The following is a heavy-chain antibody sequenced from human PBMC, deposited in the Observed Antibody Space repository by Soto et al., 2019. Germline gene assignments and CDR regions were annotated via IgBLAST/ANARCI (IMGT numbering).Heavy chain of an antibody. D-gene: IGHD3-10*01. CDR1: GGSMSSYY. V-gene: IGHV4-59*08. CDR3: ARRPGFGHAFDI. J-gene: IGHJ3*02. Sequence: PSETLSLTCTVPGGSMSSYYWNWIRQPPGKGLEWIGYIYYSGRINYNPSLNNRVTISVDTSKNQFSLNLTSATAADTAVYYCARRPGFGHAFDIWGQGTMVTVSS. CDR2: IYYSGRI.